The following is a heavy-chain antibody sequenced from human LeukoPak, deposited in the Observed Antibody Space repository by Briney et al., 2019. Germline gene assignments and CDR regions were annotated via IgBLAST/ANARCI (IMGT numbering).Heavy chain of an antibody. Sequence: GGSLRLSCAASGFTFSSYEMNWVRQAPGKGLEWVSYISSSGSTIYYADSVKGRFTISRDNAKNSLYLQMNSLRAEDTAVYYCAKPPGVRVLIDAFDIWGQGTMVTVSS. J-gene: IGHJ3*02. CDR2: ISSSGSTI. CDR1: GFTFSSYE. V-gene: IGHV3-48*03. CDR3: AKPPGVRVLIDAFDI. D-gene: IGHD2-8*01.